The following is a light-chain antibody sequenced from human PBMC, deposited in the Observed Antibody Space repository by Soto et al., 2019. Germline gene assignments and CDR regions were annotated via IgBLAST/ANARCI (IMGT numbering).Light chain of an antibody. Sequence: NFMLTQPHSVSESPGKTVTISCTRSGGSIATNYVQWYQQSPGSAPTTVIYQDNERPSGVPDRFSGSIDRSSNSASLTISGLRTEDEAEYYCHSYDSSAHWVFGGGTQLTVL. V-gene: IGLV6-57*04. J-gene: IGLJ3*02. CDR1: GGSIATNY. CDR2: QDN. CDR3: HSYDSSAHWV.